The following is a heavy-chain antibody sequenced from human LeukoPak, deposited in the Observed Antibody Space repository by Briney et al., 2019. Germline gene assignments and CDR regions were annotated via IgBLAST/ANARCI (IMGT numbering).Heavy chain of an antibody. CDR1: GFTFSTYW. V-gene: IGHV3-7*01. CDR3: ARDPESSAFDL. D-gene: IGHD5/OR15-5a*01. Sequence: GGSLGLSCAASGFTFSTYWMSWGRQTPQKGLEFVANIKQDGSVKNYMDSLKGRSTISRDNARESLYLEINSLRADDTAVYYCARDPESSAFDLWGQGALVTVSS. J-gene: IGHJ4*02. CDR2: IKQDGSVK.